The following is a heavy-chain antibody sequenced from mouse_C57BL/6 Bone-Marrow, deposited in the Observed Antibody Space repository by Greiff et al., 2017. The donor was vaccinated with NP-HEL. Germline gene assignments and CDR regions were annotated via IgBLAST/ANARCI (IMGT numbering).Heavy chain of an antibody. Sequence: QVQLKESGPGLVQPSQSLSITCTVSGFSLTSYGVHWVRQPPGKGLEWLGVIWSGGSTDYNAAFISRLSISKDNSKSQVFFKMNSLQADDTAIYYCAKNRGREGAMDYWGQGTSVTVSS. D-gene: IGHD3-3*01. CDR3: AKNRGREGAMDY. CDR1: GFSLTSYG. V-gene: IGHV2-4*01. J-gene: IGHJ4*01. CDR2: IWSGGST.